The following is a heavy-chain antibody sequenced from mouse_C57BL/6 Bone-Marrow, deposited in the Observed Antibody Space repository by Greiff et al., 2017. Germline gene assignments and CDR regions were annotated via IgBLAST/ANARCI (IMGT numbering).Heavy chain of an antibody. D-gene: IGHD1-1*01. CDR3: ARELLRSWYFDY. CDR2: IHPNSGST. J-gene: IGHJ2*01. V-gene: IGHV1-64*01. CDR1: GYTFTSYW. Sequence: QVQLQQPGAELVKPGASVKLSCKASGYTFTSYWMHWVKQRPGQGLEWIGMIHPNSGSTNYNEKFKSKATLTVDKSSSTAYMQLSSLTAEDSAVYDCARELLRSWYFDYWGQGTTLTVSS.